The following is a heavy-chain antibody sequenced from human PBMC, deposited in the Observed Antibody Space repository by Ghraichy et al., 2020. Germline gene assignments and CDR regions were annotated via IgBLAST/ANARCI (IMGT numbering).Heavy chain of an antibody. V-gene: IGHV4-61*01. CDR1: GGSVNSGSYY. D-gene: IGHD4-23*01. Sequence: SETLSLTCTVSGGSVNSGSYYWSWIRQPPGKGLEWIGYIYYSGSTNNNPSLKSRVSMSVDTSKNQFSLKLSSVTAADTAVYYCARTLSRSYGGNTSFDCWGQGTLVTVSS. CDR2: IYYSGST. CDR3: ARTLSRSYGGNTSFDC. J-gene: IGHJ4*02.